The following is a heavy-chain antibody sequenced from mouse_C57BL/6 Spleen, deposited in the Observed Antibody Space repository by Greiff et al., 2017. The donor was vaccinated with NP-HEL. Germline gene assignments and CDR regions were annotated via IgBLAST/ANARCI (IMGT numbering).Heavy chain of an antibody. CDR1: GYTFTSYW. CDR3: ARTNWDGSYWYFDV. D-gene: IGHD4-1*01. CDR2: IDPSDSET. V-gene: IGHV1-52*01. Sequence: QVQLQQPGAELVRPGSSVKLSCKASGYTFTSYWMHWVKQRPIQGLEWIGNIDPSDSETHYNQKFKDKATLTVDKSSSTAYMQLSSLTSEDSAVYYCARTNWDGSYWYFDVWGTGTTVTVSS. J-gene: IGHJ1*03.